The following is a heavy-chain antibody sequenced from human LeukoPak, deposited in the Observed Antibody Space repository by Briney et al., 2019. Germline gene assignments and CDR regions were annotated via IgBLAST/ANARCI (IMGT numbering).Heavy chain of an antibody. Sequence: GGSLRLSCAAAGFAFSSYAMSWVRQAPGKGLEWLSAISGSGASTHYADSVRGRFTISRDNSKSTLYLQMNSLRADDTAVYYCTKEDPRFDPWGQGTLVTVSS. V-gene: IGHV3-23*01. CDR1: GFAFSSYA. CDR2: ISGSGAST. CDR3: TKEDPRFDP. J-gene: IGHJ5*02.